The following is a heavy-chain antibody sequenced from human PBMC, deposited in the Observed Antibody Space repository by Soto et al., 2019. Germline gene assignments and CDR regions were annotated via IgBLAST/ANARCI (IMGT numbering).Heavy chain of an antibody. Sequence: PSETLSLTCTVSGVSISSYYWSWIRQPPGKGLEWIGYIYYSGSTNYNPSLKSRVTISVDTSKNQFSLKLSSVTAADTAVYYCARTPGANFDYWGQGTLVTVSS. CDR2: IYYSGST. CDR1: GVSISSYY. J-gene: IGHJ4*02. V-gene: IGHV4-59*01. D-gene: IGHD1-7*01. CDR3: ARTPGANFDY.